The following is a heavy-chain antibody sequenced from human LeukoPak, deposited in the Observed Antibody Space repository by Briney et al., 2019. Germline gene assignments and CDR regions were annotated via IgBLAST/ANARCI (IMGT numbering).Heavy chain of an antibody. CDR2: IHPSGST. CDR1: GGSISGHY. Sequence: SETLSLTCAVYGGSISGHYLSWIRQPPGKGLEWIGEIHPSGSTSYNPSLTSRVNISVDASKNQFSLKLHSVTAADTAVYSCSRGIDAYKGGSYWGQGALVTVSS. D-gene: IGHD5-24*01. V-gene: IGHV4-34*01. CDR3: SRGIDAYKGGSY. J-gene: IGHJ4*02.